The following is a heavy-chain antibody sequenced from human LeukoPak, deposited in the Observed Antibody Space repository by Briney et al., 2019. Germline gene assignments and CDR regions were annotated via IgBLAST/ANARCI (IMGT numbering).Heavy chain of an antibody. J-gene: IGHJ4*02. CDR2: IIPMVGTV. Sequence: SVKVSCKGSGGTFNRYPMTWVRQAPGQGLEWMGGIIPMVGTVKYAQKFQGRITITGDKSTSTVYMELSSLTSDDTALYFCARGGGWADGYSPIDFWGQGTLVTVSS. CDR1: GGTFNRYP. V-gene: IGHV1-69*06. CDR3: ARGGGWADGYSPIDF. D-gene: IGHD5-24*01.